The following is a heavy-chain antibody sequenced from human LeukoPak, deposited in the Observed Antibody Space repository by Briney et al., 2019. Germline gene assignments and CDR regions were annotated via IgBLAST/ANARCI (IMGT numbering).Heavy chain of an antibody. J-gene: IGHJ4*02. Sequence: PGGSLRLSCAASGFTFSSYWMSWVRQAPGKGLEWVAFIRNDGNNKYYADSVKGRFTISRDNSKTTLYLQMNSLRADDTAVYYCAKDGLRPQKYYFENWGQGTLVTVSS. CDR2: IRNDGNNK. V-gene: IGHV3-30*02. CDR3: AKDGLRPQKYYFEN. CDR1: GFTFSSYW.